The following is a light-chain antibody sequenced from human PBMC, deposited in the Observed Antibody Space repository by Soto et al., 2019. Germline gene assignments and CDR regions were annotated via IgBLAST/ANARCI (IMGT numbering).Light chain of an antibody. CDR3: QQYNNWPFT. Sequence: EIVMTQSPATLSVSLGERATLSCRASQSVSTNLAWYQQKPGQAPRLLIYVASARATGFPARFSGSGSGTEFNLTISSLQSEDFEVYYCQQYNNWPFTFGPGTKVDIK. CDR1: QSVSTN. CDR2: VAS. J-gene: IGKJ3*01. V-gene: IGKV3-15*01.